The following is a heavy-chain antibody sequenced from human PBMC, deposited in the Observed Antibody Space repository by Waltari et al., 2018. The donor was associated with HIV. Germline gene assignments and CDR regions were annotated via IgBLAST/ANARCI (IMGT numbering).Heavy chain of an antibody. V-gene: IGHV3-9*01. J-gene: IGHJ5*01. CDR2: ISWNSGIT. Sequence: EVQLVESGGGLVQPGWSLRLSCAASGFTFADYPMHWVRQSPGKGLEWVSGISWNSGITDYGDSVKGRFTISRDNAKNSLYLQMNSLTVEDTAFYYCAKGGSHLTIFEAWFDSWGQGTLVTVSS. CDR3: AKGGSHLTIFEAWFDS. CDR1: GFTFADYP. D-gene: IGHD3-3*01.